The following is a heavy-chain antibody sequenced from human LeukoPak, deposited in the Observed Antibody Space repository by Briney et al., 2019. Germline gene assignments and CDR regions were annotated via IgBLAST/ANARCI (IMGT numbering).Heavy chain of an antibody. CDR1: GYTFTSYY. V-gene: IGHV1-46*01. Sequence: GSVKVSCKASGYTFTSYYMHWVRQAPGQELEWMGIINPSGGSTSYAQKFQGRVTMTRDTSTSTVYMELSSLRSEDTAVYYCARADDTAMVAYWGQGTLVTVSS. J-gene: IGHJ4*02. CDR3: ARADDTAMVAY. CDR2: INPSGGST. D-gene: IGHD5-18*01.